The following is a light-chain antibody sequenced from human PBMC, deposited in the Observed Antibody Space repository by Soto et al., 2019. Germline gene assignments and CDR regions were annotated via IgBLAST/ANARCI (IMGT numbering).Light chain of an antibody. CDR3: SSYTSSSTLV. CDR2: EIS. CDR1: SSDVGGYNY. V-gene: IGLV2-14*01. Sequence: QSALTQPASVSGSPGQSITISCTGTSSDVGGYNYVSWYQQHPGKAHKLMIYEISNRPSGVYNRFSGFKSGNTASLTISGLQAEDAADYYCSSYTSSSTLVFGTGTKLTVL. J-gene: IGLJ1*01.